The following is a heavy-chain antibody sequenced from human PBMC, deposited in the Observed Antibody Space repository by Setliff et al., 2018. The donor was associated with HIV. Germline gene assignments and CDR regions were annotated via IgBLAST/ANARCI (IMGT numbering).Heavy chain of an antibody. CDR3: ARDRPDLYYDSSGDAFDI. CDR2: MYYSGSA. Sequence: SETLSLTCTVSGGSISSYYWSWIRQPPGKGLEWIGYMYYSGSANYNPSLKSRVTMSVDPSKNQFSLKLSSVTAADTAVYYCARDRPDLYYDSSGDAFDIWGQGTMVTVS. J-gene: IGHJ3*02. CDR1: GGSISSYY. V-gene: IGHV4-59*01. D-gene: IGHD3-22*01.